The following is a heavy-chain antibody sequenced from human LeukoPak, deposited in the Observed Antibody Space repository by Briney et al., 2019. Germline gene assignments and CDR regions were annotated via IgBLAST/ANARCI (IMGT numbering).Heavy chain of an antibody. Sequence: SETLSLTCTVFYGSFSGYYWSWIRQPPGKGLEWIGEINHNGNTNYNPSLKSRVTISVDTSKDQFSLKLSSVTAADTAVYYCARHGLVAARHAFDIWGQGTMVTVSS. V-gene: IGHV4-34*01. CDR1: YGSFSGYY. J-gene: IGHJ3*02. CDR2: INHNGNT. D-gene: IGHD6-6*01. CDR3: ARHGLVAARHAFDI.